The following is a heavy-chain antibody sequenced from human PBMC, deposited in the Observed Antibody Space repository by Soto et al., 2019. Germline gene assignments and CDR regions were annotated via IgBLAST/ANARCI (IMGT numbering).Heavy chain of an antibody. CDR3: ARISGYSSGRCYYYGMDV. CDR2: IYPGDSDT. CDR1: GYSFTSYW. Sequence: GESLKISCKGSGYSFTSYWIGWVRQMPGKGLEWMGIIYPGDSDTRYSPSFQGQVTISADKPISTAYLQWSSLKASDTAMYYCARISGYSSGRCYYYGMDVGGQGTTVTVSS. V-gene: IGHV5-51*01. J-gene: IGHJ6*02. D-gene: IGHD6-19*01.